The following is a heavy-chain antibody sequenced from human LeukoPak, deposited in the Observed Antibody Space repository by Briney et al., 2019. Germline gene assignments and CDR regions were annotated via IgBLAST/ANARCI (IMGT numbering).Heavy chain of an antibody. CDR3: GRPQTYYYDSGGRNGWFDP. CDR2: FYYSGST. J-gene: IGHJ5*02. D-gene: IGHD3-22*01. V-gene: IGHV4-39*01. Sequence: SETLSLTCTVSGGSISSSSYYWGWIRQSPGKGLEWIGSFYYSGSTYYNPSLKSRVTISVDTSKNQFSLKLSSVTAADTAVYYCGRPQTYYYDSGGRNGWFDPWGQGTLVTVSS. CDR1: GGSISSSSYY.